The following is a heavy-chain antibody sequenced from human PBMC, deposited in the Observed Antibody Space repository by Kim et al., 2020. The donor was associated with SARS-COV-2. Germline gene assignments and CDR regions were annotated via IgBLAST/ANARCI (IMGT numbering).Heavy chain of an antibody. V-gene: IGHV3-74*01. CDR3: ARGPYGGTHGGWFDP. CDR1: GFTVSTYW. J-gene: IGHJ5*02. CDR2: INSDENNR. Sequence: GGSLRLSCTASGFTVSTYWMHWLRQAPGKGLVWVSRINSDENNRSYADSVKGRFTISRDNAKNTLYLQMNSLRAEDTAVYYCARGPYGGTHGGWFDPWGQGTLVTVSS. D-gene: IGHD1-26*01.